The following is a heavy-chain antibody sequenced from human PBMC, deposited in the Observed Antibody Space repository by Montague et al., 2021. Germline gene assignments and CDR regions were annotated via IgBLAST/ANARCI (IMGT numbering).Heavy chain of an antibody. V-gene: IGHV4-31*03. Sequence: TLSLTCNVSGASFNYGDYYWTWIRQHPGKGLEWIGYIHYTGYTQYSPSLNSRLTLSVDTSKNQFSLMLNSVTAADTAVYYCARDVGRYTSVGYFDSWGQGTRVIVSS. CDR1: GASFNYGDYY. J-gene: IGHJ4*02. D-gene: IGHD2-2*02. CDR2: IHYTGYT. CDR3: ARDVGRYTSVGYFDS.